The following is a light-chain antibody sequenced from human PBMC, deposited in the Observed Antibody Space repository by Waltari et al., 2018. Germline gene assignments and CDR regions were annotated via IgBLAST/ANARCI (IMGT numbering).Light chain of an antibody. J-gene: IGLJ3*02. CDR3: ATWDTGLSAGV. Sequence: QSVLTQPPSVTAAPGQKVTISCAGSRSNIGSSDVSWYQQVPGTAPKPLIFGTIVRPSGIPDRFSGSKAGTSATLDITGLQTGDEANYYCATWDTGLSAGVFGGGTKLTGL. CDR2: GTI. CDR1: RSNIGSSD. V-gene: IGLV1-51*02.